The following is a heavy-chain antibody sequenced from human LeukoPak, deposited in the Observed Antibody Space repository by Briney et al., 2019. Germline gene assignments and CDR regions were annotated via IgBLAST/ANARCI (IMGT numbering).Heavy chain of an antibody. CDR1: GFTFTSSA. CDR3: ARVSGSGWTFYYFDY. D-gene: IGHD6-19*01. J-gene: IGHJ4*02. V-gene: IGHV1-58*02. CDR2: IVVGSGNT. Sequence: SVKVSCKASGFTFTSSAMRWVRQARGQRLEWIGWIVVGSGNTNYAQKFQGRVTITADKSTSTAYMELSSLRSEDTAVYYCARVSGSGWTFYYFDYWGQGTLVTVSS.